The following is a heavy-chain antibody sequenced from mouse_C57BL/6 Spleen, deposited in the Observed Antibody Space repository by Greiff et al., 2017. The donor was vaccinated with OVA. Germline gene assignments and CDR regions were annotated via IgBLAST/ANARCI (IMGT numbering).Heavy chain of an antibody. CDR2: ILPGSGST. CDR1: GYTFTGYW. J-gene: IGHJ4*01. V-gene: IGHV1-9*01. D-gene: IGHD2-5*01. Sequence: QVQLHQSGAELLKPGASVKLSCKATGYTFTGYWIEWVKQRPGHGLEWIGEILPGSGSTNYYEKFKGKATFTADTSSNTAYMQLSSLTTEDSAIYYCARRGSNHAMDYWGQGTSVTVSS. CDR3: ARRGSNHAMDY.